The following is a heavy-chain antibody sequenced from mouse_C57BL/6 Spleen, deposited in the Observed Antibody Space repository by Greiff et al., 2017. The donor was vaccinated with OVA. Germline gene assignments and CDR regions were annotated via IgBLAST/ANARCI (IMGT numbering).Heavy chain of an antibody. D-gene: IGHD3-1*01. CDR2: IHPNSGST. V-gene: IGHV1-64*01. CDR1: GYTFTSYW. J-gene: IGHJ4*01. Sequence: QVQLQQPGAELVKPGASVKLSCKASGYTFTSYWMHWVKQRPGQGLEWIGMIHPNSGSTNYNEKFKSKATLTVDKSSSTAYMQLSSLTSEDSAVYYCARSGDYDAKDYWGQGTSVTVSS. CDR3: ARSGDYDAKDY.